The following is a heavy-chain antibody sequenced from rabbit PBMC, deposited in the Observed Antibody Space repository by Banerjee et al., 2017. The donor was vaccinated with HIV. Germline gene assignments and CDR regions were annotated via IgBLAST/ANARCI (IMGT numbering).Heavy chain of an antibody. V-gene: IGHV1S45*01. D-gene: IGHD4-1*01. J-gene: IGHJ4*01. CDR2: IGVSLNT. Sequence: QEQLEESGGGLVKPEGSLTLTCKASGFSFSNKYVMCWVRQAPGKGLEWIACIGVSLNTYCASWAKGRFTISKTSSTTMTLQMTSLTAADTATYFCARDLAGVIGWNFNLWGQGTLVTVS. CDR1: GFSFSNKYV. CDR3: ARDLAGVIGWNFNL.